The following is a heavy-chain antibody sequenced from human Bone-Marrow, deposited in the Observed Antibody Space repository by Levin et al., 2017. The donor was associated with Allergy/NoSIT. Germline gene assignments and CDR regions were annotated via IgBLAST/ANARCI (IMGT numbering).Heavy chain of an antibody. CDR2: SSGRGENT. J-gene: IGHJ2*01. CDR1: GFTFRNYA. V-gene: IGHV3-23*01. CDR3: AKDSTMEITRDWHFDL. D-gene: IGHD7-27*01. Sequence: GESLKISCAASGFTFRNYAMNWVRQAPGKGLEWVSGSSGRGENTYYADSVKGRFIMSRDNSKKTVSLQMSRLRDDDTAVYYCAKDSTMEITRDWHFDLWGRGTLVSVTS.